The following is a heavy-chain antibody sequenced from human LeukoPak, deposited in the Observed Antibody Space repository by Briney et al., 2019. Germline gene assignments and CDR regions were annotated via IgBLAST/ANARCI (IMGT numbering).Heavy chain of an antibody. Sequence: SETLSLTCTVSGGSISTYYWTWIRQPPGKGLEWIGSISYSGSTNNSPSLEGRVTMSVDTSKNQFSLQLSSVTAADTAVYFCARQESSYGSGSYFDHWGQGFVVTVSS. V-gene: IGHV4-59*08. CDR2: ISYSGST. CDR1: GGSISTYY. CDR3: ARQESSYGSGSYFDH. D-gene: IGHD3-10*01. J-gene: IGHJ4*02.